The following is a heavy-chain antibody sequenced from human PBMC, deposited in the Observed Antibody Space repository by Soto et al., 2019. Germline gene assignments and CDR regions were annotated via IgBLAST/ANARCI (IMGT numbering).Heavy chain of an antibody. CDR3: ARSWGSGFDY. CDR2: ISYDGSNK. Sequence: QVQLVESGGGVVQPGRSLRLSCAASGFTFSSYAMHWVRQAPGKGLEWVAVISYDGSNKYYADSVKGRFTISRDNSKYTLYLQMNSLRAEDTDVYSCARSWGSGFDYWGQGTMVTVSS. V-gene: IGHV3-30-3*01. D-gene: IGHD7-27*01. J-gene: IGHJ4*02. CDR1: GFTFSSYA.